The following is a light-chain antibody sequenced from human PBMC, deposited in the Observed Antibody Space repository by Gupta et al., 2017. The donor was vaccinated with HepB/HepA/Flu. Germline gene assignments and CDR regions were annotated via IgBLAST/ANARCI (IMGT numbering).Light chain of an antibody. V-gene: IGKV1-39*01. J-gene: IGKJ3*01. CDR3: QHMDRNHPMFT. CDR2: AAS. Sequence: DIQMTQSPSSLSASVGDRVTITCRASQSVRNYLNWYQQKPGKAPKLLIYAASSWQRGVPSRCSGSGAGTDVKFTIISSQPEDFEPYYCQHMDRNHPMFTFGHGTKVDIK. CDR1: QSVRNY.